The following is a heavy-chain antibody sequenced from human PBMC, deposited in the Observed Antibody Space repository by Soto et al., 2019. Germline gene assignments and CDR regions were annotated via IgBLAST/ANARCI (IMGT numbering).Heavy chain of an antibody. D-gene: IGHD2-2*01. CDR2: VSYDGSFK. V-gene: IGHV3-30*18. J-gene: IGHJ6*01. Sequence: QVQLVESGGGVVQPGGSLSLSCEAAGFTFSKFGIHWVRQAPGKGLEWVAVVSYDGSFKYYADSVKGRFTISRDNSKNTLYLQMNSLRPEDTALYYCAKDSVQLLFDYYYYGMDVWGQGTTVTVSS. CDR3: AKDSVQLLFDYYYYGMDV. CDR1: GFTFSKFG.